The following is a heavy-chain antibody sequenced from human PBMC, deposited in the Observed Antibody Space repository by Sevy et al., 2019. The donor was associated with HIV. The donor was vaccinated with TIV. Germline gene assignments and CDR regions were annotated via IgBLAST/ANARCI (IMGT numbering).Heavy chain of an antibody. CDR2: IYPGDSGT. CDR3: ARLYYDFWSGYSHIGGYFDY. J-gene: IGHJ4*02. Sequence: GESLKISCKGSGYSFTSYWIGWVRQMPGKGLEWMGIIYPGDSGTRYSPSFQGQVTISADKSISTAYLQWSSLKASDTAMYYCARLYYDFWSGYSHIGGYFDYWGQGTLVTVSS. CDR1: GYSFTSYW. D-gene: IGHD3-3*01. V-gene: IGHV5-51*01.